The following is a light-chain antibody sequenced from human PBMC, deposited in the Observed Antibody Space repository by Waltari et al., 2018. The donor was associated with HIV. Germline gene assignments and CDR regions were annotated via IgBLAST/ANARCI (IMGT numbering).Light chain of an antibody. CDR1: QGIKNY. CDR3: QQLDPYPIT. V-gene: IGKV1-9*01. CDR2: SAS. Sequence: DIQLTQSPAFLSASVGERVTITCRASQGIKNYLAWYQQKPGKAPNLLIYSASTLQSGVPSRFSGSGSGTEFTLTISSLQPEDFATYWCQQLDPYPITFGQGTRLEIK. J-gene: IGKJ5*01.